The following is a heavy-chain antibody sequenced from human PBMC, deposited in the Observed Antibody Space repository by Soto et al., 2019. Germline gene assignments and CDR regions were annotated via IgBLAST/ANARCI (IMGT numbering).Heavy chain of an antibody. CDR2: ISSSSSYI. CDR3: ARVLYATRPLVWFGELFPPYY. D-gene: IGHD3-10*01. V-gene: IGHV3-21*01. J-gene: IGHJ4*02. Sequence: GGALRLSCSASGFTFSSYSMNWVRQAPRKGLERGSSISSSSSYIYYADSVKGRFTISRDNAKNSLYLQMNNLRAEDTAVYYFARVLYATRPLVWFGELFPPYYCGQGTLVTVSS. CDR1: GFTFSSYS.